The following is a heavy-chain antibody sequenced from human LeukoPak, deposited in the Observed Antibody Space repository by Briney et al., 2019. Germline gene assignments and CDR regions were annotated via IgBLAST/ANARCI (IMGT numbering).Heavy chain of an antibody. Sequence: GGSLRLSCAASGFTFSDYYMSWIRQAPGKGLEWVPYISSSGSTIYYADSVKGRFTISRDNAKNSLYLQMNSLRAEDTAVYYCARSTIFGVVMAFDYWGQGTLVTVSS. J-gene: IGHJ4*02. D-gene: IGHD3-3*01. CDR3: ARSTIFGVVMAFDY. CDR2: ISSSGSTI. CDR1: GFTFSDYY. V-gene: IGHV3-11*01.